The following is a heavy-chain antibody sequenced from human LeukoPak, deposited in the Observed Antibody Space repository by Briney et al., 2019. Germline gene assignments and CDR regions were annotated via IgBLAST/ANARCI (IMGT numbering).Heavy chain of an antibody. CDR1: GGSISSSSYY. CDR2: IYYSGST. D-gene: IGHD2-2*01. CDR3: ARRSQVVPAAGRPFDI. Sequence: PSGTLSLTCTVSGGSISSSSYYWGWIRQPPGKGLEWIGSIYYSGSTYYNPSLKSRVTISVDTSKNQFSLKLSSVTAAGTAVYYCARRSQVVPAAGRPFDIWGQGTMVTVSS. V-gene: IGHV4-39*01. J-gene: IGHJ3*02.